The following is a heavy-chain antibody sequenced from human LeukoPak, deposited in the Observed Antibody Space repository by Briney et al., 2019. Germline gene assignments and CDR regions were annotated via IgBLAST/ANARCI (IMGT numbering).Heavy chain of an antibody. Sequence: GGSLRLSCAASGFTFSNYAMNWVRQAPGKGLDWVSSISVSGGDTYYADSVKGRFTISRDNSKNTLFLQMKSLRAEDTAVYYCAKDWRDYGDFHAFDVWGQGTVVTVSS. CDR3: AKDWRDYGDFHAFDV. CDR1: GFTFSNYA. CDR2: ISVSGGDT. D-gene: IGHD4-17*01. J-gene: IGHJ3*01. V-gene: IGHV3-23*01.